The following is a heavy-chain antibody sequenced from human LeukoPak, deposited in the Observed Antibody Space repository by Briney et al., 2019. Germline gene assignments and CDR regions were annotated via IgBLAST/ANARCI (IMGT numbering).Heavy chain of an antibody. CDR2: MYYSGST. J-gene: IGHJ4*02. D-gene: IGHD1-1*01. CDR3: ARYDPASETFDY. V-gene: IGHV4-30-4*08. Sequence: SETLSLTCTVSGGSISSGAYFWSWIRQHPGKGLEWIAYMYYSGSTNYNPSLKSRVTISVDTSKNQFSLKLSSVTAADTAVYYCARYDPASETFDYWGQGTLVTVSS. CDR1: GGSISSGAYF.